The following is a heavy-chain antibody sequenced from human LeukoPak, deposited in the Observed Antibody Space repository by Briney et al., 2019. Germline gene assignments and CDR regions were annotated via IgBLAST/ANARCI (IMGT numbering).Heavy chain of an antibody. CDR2: ISSSGSST. CDR1: GFTFRNYA. D-gene: IGHD3-3*01. CDR3: AKGAFMGVAGGANYFDF. V-gene: IGHV3-23*01. J-gene: IGHJ4*02. Sequence: GGSLRLSCAASGFTFRNYAMSCVRQTPGKGLEWVSAISSSGSSTYYADSVKGRFTISRDNSRNTLYLQMSSLRAEDTAVYYCAKGAFMGVAGGANYFDFWGQGTLVTVSS.